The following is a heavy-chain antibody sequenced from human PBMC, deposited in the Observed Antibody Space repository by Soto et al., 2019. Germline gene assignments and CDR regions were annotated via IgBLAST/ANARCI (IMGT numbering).Heavy chain of an antibody. CDR1: GGTFSSYT. CDR3: ARAPGIAAAGTD. V-gene: IGHV1-69*02. Sequence: QVQLVQSGAEVKKPESSVKVSCKASGGTFSSYTISWVRQAPGQGLEWMGRIIPILGIANYAQKFQGRVTITADKSTSTAYMELSSLRSEDTAVYYCARAPGIAAAGTDWGQGTLVTVSS. D-gene: IGHD6-13*01. CDR2: IIPILGIA. J-gene: IGHJ4*02.